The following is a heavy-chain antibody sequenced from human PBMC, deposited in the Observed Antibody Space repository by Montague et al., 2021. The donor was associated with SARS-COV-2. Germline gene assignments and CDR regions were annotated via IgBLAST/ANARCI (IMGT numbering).Heavy chain of an antibody. CDR3: AWTDCSDGICRFDY. CDR1: GFSLSTSAMC. CDR2: IDWDDDK. J-gene: IGHJ4*02. V-gene: IGHV2-70*01. D-gene: IGHD2-15*01. Sequence: PALVKPTQTLTLTCTFSGFSLSTSAMCVSWIRQPPGKALEWLALIDWDDDKYYSTSLKTRLTISKDTSKNQVVLTMTSMDPVDTATYYCAWTDCSDGICRFDYWGQGTLVTVSS.